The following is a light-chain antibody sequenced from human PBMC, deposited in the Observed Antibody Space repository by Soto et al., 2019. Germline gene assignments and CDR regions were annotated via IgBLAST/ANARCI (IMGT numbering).Light chain of an antibody. CDR1: SSNIGAGYD. V-gene: IGLV1-40*01. J-gene: IGLJ3*02. Sequence: QSVLTQPPSVSGAPGQRVTISCTGSSSNIGAGYDVHWYQQLPGTAPKLLIYGNSNRPSGVPDRFSGSKSGTSASLAITGLQAEDEADDYCQSYDSSLSGWVFGGGTKHTVL. CDR2: GNS. CDR3: QSYDSSLSGWV.